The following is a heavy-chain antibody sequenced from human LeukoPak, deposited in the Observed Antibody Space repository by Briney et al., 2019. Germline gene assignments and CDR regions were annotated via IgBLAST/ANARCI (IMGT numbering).Heavy chain of an antibody. CDR2: INHSGST. D-gene: IGHD2-15*01. J-gene: IGHJ4*02. V-gene: IGHV4-34*01. CDR1: GGSFSGYY. Sequence: SETLSLTCAVYGGSFSGYYWSWIRQPPGQGLEWIGEINHSGSTNYNPSLKSRVTISVDTSKNQFSLKLSSVTAADTAVYYCARYIVVAQLGFGYWGQGTLVTVSS. CDR3: ARYIVVAQLGFGY.